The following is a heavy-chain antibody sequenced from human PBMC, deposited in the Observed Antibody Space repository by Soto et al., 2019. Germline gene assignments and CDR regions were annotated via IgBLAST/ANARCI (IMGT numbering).Heavy chain of an antibody. Sequence: SETLSLTCTVSGGSISSGGYYWSWIRQHPGKGLEWIGYIYYSGSTYYNPSLKSRVTISVDTSKNQFSLKLSSVTAADTAVYDCARRGIKYCSSTSCHTLDYWGQGTLVTVSS. J-gene: IGHJ4*02. CDR2: IYYSGST. V-gene: IGHV4-31*03. CDR1: GGSISSGGYY. CDR3: ARRGIKYCSSTSCHTLDY. D-gene: IGHD2-2*01.